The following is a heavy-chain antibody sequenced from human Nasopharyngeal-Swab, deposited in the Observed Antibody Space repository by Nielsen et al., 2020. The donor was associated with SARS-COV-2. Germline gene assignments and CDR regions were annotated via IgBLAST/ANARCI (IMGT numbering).Heavy chain of an antibody. Sequence: ASVKVSCKASGYTFTSYGISWVRQAPGQGLEWMGIINPSGGSTSYAQKFQGRVTMTRDTSTSTVYMELSSLRSEDTAVYYCARGPTTIAALDYWGQGTLVTVSS. V-gene: IGHV1-46*01. D-gene: IGHD6-6*01. CDR3: ARGPTTIAALDY. CDR1: GYTFTSYG. CDR2: INPSGGST. J-gene: IGHJ4*02.